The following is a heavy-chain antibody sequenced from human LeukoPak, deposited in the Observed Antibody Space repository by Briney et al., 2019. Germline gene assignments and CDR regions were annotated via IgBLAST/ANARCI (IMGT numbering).Heavy chain of an antibody. CDR1: GFTVSSNY. J-gene: IGHJ4*02. D-gene: IGHD3-10*01. Sequence: PGRSLRLSCAASGFTVSSNYMSWVRQAPGEGLEWVSVIYSGGSTYYADSVKGRFTISRDNSKNTQYLQMNSLRAEDTAVYYCARDIYYGSESHHLDYWGQGTLVTVSS. CDR2: IYSGGST. CDR3: ARDIYYGSESHHLDY. V-gene: IGHV3-66*01.